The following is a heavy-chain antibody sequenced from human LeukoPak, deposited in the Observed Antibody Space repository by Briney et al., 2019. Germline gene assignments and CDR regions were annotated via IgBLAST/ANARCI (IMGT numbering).Heavy chain of an antibody. CDR3: AKASAMIVVVSKHFDY. Sequence: PGGSLRLSCAASGFTFSSYAMSWVRQAPGKGLEWVSASGSGGSTYYADSVKGRFTISRDNSKNTLYLQTNSLRAEDTAVYYCAKASAMIVVVSKHFDYWGQGTLVTVSS. J-gene: IGHJ4*02. CDR1: GFTFSSYA. CDR2: SGSGGST. D-gene: IGHD3-22*01. V-gene: IGHV3-23*01.